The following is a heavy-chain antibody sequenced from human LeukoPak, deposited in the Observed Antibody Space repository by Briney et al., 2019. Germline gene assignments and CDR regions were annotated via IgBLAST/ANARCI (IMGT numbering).Heavy chain of an antibody. V-gene: IGHV3-23*01. Sequence: GGSLRLSCAASGFTVSFYAMSWVRQAPGKGLEWVSVIAGGGSSTYYADSVKGRFTISRDNSKNTLYLQMNSLRVEDTAVYYCVKDPDPRYCSSTSCSPIWGQGAMVTVSS. CDR3: VKDPDPRYCSSTSCSPI. CDR2: IAGGGSST. CDR1: GFTVSFYA. J-gene: IGHJ3*02. D-gene: IGHD2-2*01.